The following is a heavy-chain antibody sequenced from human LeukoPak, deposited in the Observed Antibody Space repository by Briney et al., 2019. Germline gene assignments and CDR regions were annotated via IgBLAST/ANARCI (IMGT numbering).Heavy chain of an antibody. Sequence: GGSLRLSCAASGFTFSTYSMNWVRQAPGKGLEWVSYISSSSSTIYYADSVKGRFTVSRDNSKSRLYVQMSSLRVDDTAVYYCAKGGSSGWYLSNWIDPWGQGTLVTVSS. CDR2: ISSSSSTI. V-gene: IGHV3-48*01. CDR3: AKGGSSGWYLSNWIDP. CDR1: GFTFSTYS. J-gene: IGHJ5*02. D-gene: IGHD6-19*01.